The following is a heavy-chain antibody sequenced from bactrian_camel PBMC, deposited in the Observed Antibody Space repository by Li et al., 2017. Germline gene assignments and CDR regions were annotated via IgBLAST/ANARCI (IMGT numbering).Heavy chain of an antibody. Sequence: VQLVESGGGSVQAGGSLRLSCTASGFAVDASDMGWYRQAPGKEREGVAAIDNAGSATYTYAVQGRFTISKDSAKNTLYLQMNNLKPEDTAVYYCTRSYFGASHNTFAFWGQGTQVTVS. V-gene: IGHV3S55*01. CDR2: IDNAGSA. CDR1: GFAVDASD. D-gene: IGHD1*01. CDR3: TRSYFGASHNTFAF. J-gene: IGHJ4*01.